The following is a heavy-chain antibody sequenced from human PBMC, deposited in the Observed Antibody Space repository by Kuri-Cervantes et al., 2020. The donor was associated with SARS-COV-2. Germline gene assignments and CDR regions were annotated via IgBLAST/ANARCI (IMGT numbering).Heavy chain of an antibody. J-gene: IGHJ6*03. CDR3: ARDSCSSSSCDSFYDYYYMDV. CDR1: GGSISSSSYY. CDR2: IYYSGST. V-gene: IGHV4-39*07. Sequence: GSLRLSCTVSGGSISSSSYYWGWIRQPPGKGLEWIGSIYYSGSTYYNPSLKSRVTISVDTSKNQFSLKLSSVTAADTAVYYCARDSCSSSSCDSFYDYYYMDVWGKGTTVTVSS. D-gene: IGHD6-6*01.